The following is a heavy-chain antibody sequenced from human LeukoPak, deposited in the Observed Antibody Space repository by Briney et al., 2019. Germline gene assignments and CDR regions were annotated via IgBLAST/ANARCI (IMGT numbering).Heavy chain of an antibody. J-gene: IGHJ4*02. Sequence: SETLSLTXTVSGGSISSYYWSWIRQPAGKGLEWIGRIYTSGSTNYNPSLKSRVTMSVDTSKNQFSLKLSSVTAADTAVYYCARDHYYYDSSGYLPLDYWGQGTLVTVSS. D-gene: IGHD3-22*01. CDR3: ARDHYYYDSSGYLPLDY. V-gene: IGHV4-4*07. CDR2: IYTSGST. CDR1: GGSISSYY.